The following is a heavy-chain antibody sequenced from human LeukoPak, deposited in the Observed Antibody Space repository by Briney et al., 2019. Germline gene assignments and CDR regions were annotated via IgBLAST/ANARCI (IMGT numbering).Heavy chain of an antibody. CDR2: ISSSSSYI. CDR1: GFTFGSYS. Sequence: GGSLRLSCAASGFTFGSYSMNWVRQAPGKGLEWVSSISSSSSYIYYADSVKGRFTISRDNAKNSLYLQMNSLRAEDTAVYCCARVSRDGYNHNYYYYYYMDVWGKGTTVTVSS. J-gene: IGHJ6*03. D-gene: IGHD5-24*01. V-gene: IGHV3-21*01. CDR3: ARVSRDGYNHNYYYYYYMDV.